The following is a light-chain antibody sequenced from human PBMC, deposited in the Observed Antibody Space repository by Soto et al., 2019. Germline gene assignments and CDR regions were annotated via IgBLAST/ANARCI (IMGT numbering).Light chain of an antibody. Sequence: EIVMTQSPAILSVSPGERATLSCRASQSVSTNLAWFQQKPGQTPRLLFNGASTRATGIPDRFSGSGSGTDFTLTISRLEPEDFALYYCQQYATSPLTFGGGTKVDIK. V-gene: IGKV3-20*01. CDR2: GAS. J-gene: IGKJ4*01. CDR1: QSVSTN. CDR3: QQYATSPLT.